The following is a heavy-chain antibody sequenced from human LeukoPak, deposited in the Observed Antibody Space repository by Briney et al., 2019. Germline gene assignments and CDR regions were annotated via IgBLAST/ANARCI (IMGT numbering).Heavy chain of an antibody. Sequence: ASVKVSCKASGYTFTGYYMHWVRQAPGQGLEWMGWINPNSGGTNYAQKFQGWVTMTRDTSISTAYMELSRLRSDDTAVYYCAREDSSGWYRDFDYWGQGTLVTVSS. J-gene: IGHJ4*02. CDR1: GYTFTGYY. CDR3: AREDSSGWYRDFDY. D-gene: IGHD6-19*01. CDR2: INPNSGGT. V-gene: IGHV1-2*04.